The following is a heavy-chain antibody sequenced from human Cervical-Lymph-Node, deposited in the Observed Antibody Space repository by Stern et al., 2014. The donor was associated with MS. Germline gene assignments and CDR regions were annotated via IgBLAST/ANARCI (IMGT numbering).Heavy chain of an antibody. V-gene: IGHV3-33*01. CDR3: ARGGGSWGYFDY. CDR2: IWYDGSNK. CDR1: GFTFSSYG. J-gene: IGHJ4*02. D-gene: IGHD1-26*01. Sequence: MQLVESGGGVVQPGRSLRLSCAASGFTFSSYGMHWVRQAPGKGLEWVAVIWYDGSNKYYADSVKGRFTISRDNSKNTLYLQMNSLRAEDTAVYYCARGGGSWGYFDYWGQGTLVTVSS.